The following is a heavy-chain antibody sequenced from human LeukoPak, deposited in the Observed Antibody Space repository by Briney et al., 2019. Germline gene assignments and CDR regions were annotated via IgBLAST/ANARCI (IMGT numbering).Heavy chain of an antibody. CDR1: GGSFGGYY. V-gene: IGHV4-34*01. CDR2: INDSGSS. D-gene: IGHD3-10*01. Sequence: SETLSLTCAVYGGSFGGYYWSWIRQPPGKGLEWIGEINDSGSSNYIPSLKSRVTISVDRPKNQFSLKLSSVTAADTAVYYCARGGTWFGPWGQGTLVTVSS. CDR3: ARGGTWFGP. J-gene: IGHJ5*02.